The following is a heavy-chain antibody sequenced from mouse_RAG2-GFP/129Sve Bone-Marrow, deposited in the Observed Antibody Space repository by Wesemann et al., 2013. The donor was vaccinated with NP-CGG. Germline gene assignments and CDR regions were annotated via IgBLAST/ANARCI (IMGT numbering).Heavy chain of an antibody. CDR2: ISNGGGST. CDR3: ARQRVFPYYFDY. J-gene: IGHJ2*01. Sequence: LEWVAYISNGGGSTYYPDTVKGRFTISRDNAKNTLYLQMSSLKSEDTAMYYCARQRVFPYYFDYWGQGTTLTVSS. V-gene: IGHV5-12-2*01.